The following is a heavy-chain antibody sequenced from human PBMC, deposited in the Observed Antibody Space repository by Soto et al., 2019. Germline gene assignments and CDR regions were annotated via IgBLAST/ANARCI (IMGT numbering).Heavy chain of an antibody. CDR3: ARQYGYSSGFFDY. CDR1: GFSFSDYF. Sequence: ASVKVSCKASGFSFSDYFMHWVRQAPGQGLEWMGIINPSGDSRNYAQKFQGRVTITRDTSTSTVYMDLSSLRSGDTAVYYCARQYGYSSGFFDYWGQGTPVTVSS. J-gene: IGHJ4*02. CDR2: INPSGDSR. D-gene: IGHD6-19*01. V-gene: IGHV1-46*01.